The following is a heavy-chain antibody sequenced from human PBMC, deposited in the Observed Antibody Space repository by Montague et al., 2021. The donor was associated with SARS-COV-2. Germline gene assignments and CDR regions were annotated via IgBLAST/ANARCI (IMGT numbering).Heavy chain of an antibody. Sequence: PALVKPTQSLTLTCTFSGFSLSATGMCVNWIRQPPGKALEWLARXDWDDEKDYSTSLRTRLNISKDTSKNQVVLTLTNMDPVDTATYYCARTYGGNSFFDYWGQGALVTVSS. J-gene: IGHJ4*02. CDR1: GFSLSATGMC. V-gene: IGHV2-70*11. D-gene: IGHD4-23*01. CDR3: ARTYGGNSFFDY. CDR2: XDWDDEK.